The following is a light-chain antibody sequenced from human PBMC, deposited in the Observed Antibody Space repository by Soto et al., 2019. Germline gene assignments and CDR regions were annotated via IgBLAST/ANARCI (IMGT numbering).Light chain of an antibody. V-gene: IGLV1-44*01. J-gene: IGLJ1*01. CDR3: AAWDDSLGYV. CDR1: RANIGSHP. CDR2: SYD. Sequence: QSVLTQPPSASGTPGQRVTISCSGSRANIGSHPVNWYQQLPGAAPKLLIYSYDQRPSGVPGRFSGSKSDTSASLAINGLQSEDEADYYCAAWDDSLGYVFGIGTKLTVL.